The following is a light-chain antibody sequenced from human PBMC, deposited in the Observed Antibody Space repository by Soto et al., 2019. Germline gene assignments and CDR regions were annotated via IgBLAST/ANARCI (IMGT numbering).Light chain of an antibody. CDR2: DAS. V-gene: IGKV1-27*01. CDR3: QNYDNTPWT. J-gene: IGKJ1*01. CDR1: QGISNY. Sequence: DIQMTQSPSSLSASVGDRVTITCRASQGISNYLAWYQQKPGKVPKFLIYDASTLQAGVPSRFSGSGSGTAYTPTIISLQPEDDVTYYCQNYDNTPWTFGQGTKVEIK.